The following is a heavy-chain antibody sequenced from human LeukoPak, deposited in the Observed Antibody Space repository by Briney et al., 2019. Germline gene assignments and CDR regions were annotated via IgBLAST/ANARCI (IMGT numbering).Heavy chain of an antibody. CDR1: GFTFNIYA. CDR3: AKDRPNYYDSSGHYYRRNGDY. CDR2: ITSSGTGT. J-gene: IGHJ4*02. D-gene: IGHD3-22*01. V-gene: IGHV3-23*01. Sequence: PGGSLRLSCAASGFTFNIYAMSWVRQAPGKGLEWVSSITSSGTGTFYADSVKGRFTISRDNSEGTLYLQMNSLRAEDTAVYYCAKDRPNYYDSSGHYYRRNGDYWGQGTLVTVSS.